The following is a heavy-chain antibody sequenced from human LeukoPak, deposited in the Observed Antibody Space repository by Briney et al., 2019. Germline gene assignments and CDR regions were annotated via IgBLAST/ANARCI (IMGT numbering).Heavy chain of an antibody. CDR2: ISYDGSNK. D-gene: IGHD6-19*01. J-gene: IGHJ4*02. CDR1: GFTFSSYG. CDR3: AKDGRGAVAGPKYFDY. V-gene: IGHV3-30*18. Sequence: GGSLRLSCAASGFTFSSYGMHWVRQAPGKGLEWVAVISYDGSNKYYADSVKGRFTISRDNSKNTLYLQMNSLRAEDTAVYYCAKDGRGAVAGPKYFDYWGQGTLVTVSS.